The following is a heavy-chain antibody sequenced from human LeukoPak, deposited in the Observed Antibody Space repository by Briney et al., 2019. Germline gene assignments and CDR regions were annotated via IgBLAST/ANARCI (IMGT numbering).Heavy chain of an antibody. Sequence: GGSLRLSCAASGFTVGDNYMSWVRQAPGKGLEWVSVIYNSGVTFYADSVKGRFTISRDNSKNTLYLQMNSLRTEDTAVYYCARMSSVRGALEGYWGQGTLVTVSS. V-gene: IGHV3-53*01. D-gene: IGHD3-10*01. CDR3: ARMSSVRGALEGY. CDR2: IYNSGVT. CDR1: GFTVGDNY. J-gene: IGHJ4*02.